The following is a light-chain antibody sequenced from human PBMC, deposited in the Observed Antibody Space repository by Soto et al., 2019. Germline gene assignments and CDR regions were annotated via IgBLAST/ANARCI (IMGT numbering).Light chain of an antibody. J-gene: IGKJ1*01. CDR3: QQHNNWPWT. CDR1: QGVSTK. CDR2: GAS. Sequence: EIVLTQSPATLSVSPGERVTLSCRASQGVSTKLAWYQQKPGQSPRLLIFGASARATGIPARFSASGSGTDFTLTISSLQSEDFAVYYCQQHNNWPWTFSQGTKVEIK. V-gene: IGKV3-15*01.